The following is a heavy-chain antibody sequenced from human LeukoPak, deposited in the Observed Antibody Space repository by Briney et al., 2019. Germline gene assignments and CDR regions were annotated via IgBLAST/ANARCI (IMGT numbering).Heavy chain of an antibody. D-gene: IGHD3-9*01. CDR1: GYTFTSYG. J-gene: IGHJ5*02. CDR2: ISAYNGNT. CDR3: ARLYYDILTGTWFDP. Sequence: ASVKVSCKASGYTFTSYGISWVRQAPGQGLEWMGWISAYNGNTNYAQKLQGRVTITTDTSTSTAYMELRSLRSDDTAVYHCARLYYDILTGTWFDPWGQGTLVTVSS. V-gene: IGHV1-18*01.